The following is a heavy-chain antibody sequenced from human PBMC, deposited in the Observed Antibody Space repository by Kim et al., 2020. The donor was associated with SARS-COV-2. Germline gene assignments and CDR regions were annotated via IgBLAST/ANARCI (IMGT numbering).Heavy chain of an antibody. D-gene: IGHD6-13*01. V-gene: IGHV3-23*03. CDR2: IYSGGSST. CDR1: GFTFSSYA. CDR3: AKVRYSSSWSFFDY. J-gene: IGHJ4*02. Sequence: GGSLRLSCAASGFTFSSYAMSWVRQAPGKGLEWVSVIYSGGSSTYYADSVKGRFTISRDNSKNTLYLQMNSLRAEDTAVYYCAKVRYSSSWSFFDYWGQGTLVTVSS.